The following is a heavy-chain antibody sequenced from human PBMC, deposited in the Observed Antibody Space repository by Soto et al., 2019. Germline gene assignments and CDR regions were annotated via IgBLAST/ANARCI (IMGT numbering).Heavy chain of an antibody. V-gene: IGHV1-18*04. Sequence: ASVKVSCKASGYTFTSYGISWVRQAPGQGLEWMGWISAYNGNTNYAQKLQGRVTMTTDTSTSTAYMELRSLRSDDTAVYYCARDPGRYCSSTSCYSPYFDYWGQGTLVTVSS. D-gene: IGHD2-2*02. CDR3: ARDPGRYCSSTSCYSPYFDY. CDR1: GYTFTSYG. J-gene: IGHJ4*02. CDR2: ISAYNGNT.